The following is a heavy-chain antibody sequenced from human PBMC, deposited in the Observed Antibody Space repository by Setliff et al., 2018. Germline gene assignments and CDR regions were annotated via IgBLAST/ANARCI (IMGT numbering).Heavy chain of an antibody. D-gene: IGHD2-15*01. J-gene: IGHJ4*02. CDR2: IWDDGGNK. Sequence: GSLRLSCAASGFTFSTYRMHWVRQAPGKGLEWVAVIWDDGGNKYHADSVKGRFTISRNHSKNSLYLQMNRLRPEDTAVYYCSRTCGSSGCYAGLESWGQGTPVTVSS. CDR3: SRTCGSSGCYAGLES. CDR1: GFTFSTYR. V-gene: IGHV3-30*16.